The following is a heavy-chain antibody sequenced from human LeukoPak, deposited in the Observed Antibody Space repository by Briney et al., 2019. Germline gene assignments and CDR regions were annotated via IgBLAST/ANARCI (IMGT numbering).Heavy chain of an antibody. CDR1: GFTFSSYA. V-gene: IGHV3-23*01. Sequence: PGGSLRLSCAASGFTFSSYAMSWVRQAPGKGLEWVSAICGSGGSTYYADSVKGRFTISRDNSKNTLYLQLNSLRAEDTAVYYCAKDHVVRSVVACYFDYWGQGTLVTVSS. CDR3: AKDHVVRSVVACYFDY. D-gene: IGHD2-15*01. CDR2: ICGSGGST. J-gene: IGHJ4*02.